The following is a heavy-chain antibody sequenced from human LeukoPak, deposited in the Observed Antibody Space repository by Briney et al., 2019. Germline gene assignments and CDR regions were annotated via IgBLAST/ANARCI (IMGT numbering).Heavy chain of an antibody. D-gene: IGHD3-9*01. Sequence: GGSLRLACAASGFTFSSYAMSWVRQAPGKGLEWVSAISGSGGSTYYADSVKGRFTISRDNSKNTLYLQMNSLRAEDTAVYYCAKVLTGYYFYYFDYWGQGTLVTVSS. V-gene: IGHV3-23*01. CDR2: ISGSGGST. J-gene: IGHJ4*02. CDR3: AKVLTGYYFYYFDY. CDR1: GFTFSSYA.